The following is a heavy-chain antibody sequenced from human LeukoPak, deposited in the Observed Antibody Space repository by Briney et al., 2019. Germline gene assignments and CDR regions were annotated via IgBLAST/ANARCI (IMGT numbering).Heavy chain of an antibody. CDR1: GFTLSSYW. Sequence: GGSLRLSCAASGFTLSSYWMRWVRHASGKGLVWVSRIKSDGSSIIYADSVRGRFTISRDNAKNTLYLQMNSLRAEDTAVYYCARDGYSYGHDFDYWGQGTLVTVSS. CDR3: ARDGYSYGHDFDY. J-gene: IGHJ4*02. V-gene: IGHV3-74*01. D-gene: IGHD5-18*01. CDR2: IKSDGSSI.